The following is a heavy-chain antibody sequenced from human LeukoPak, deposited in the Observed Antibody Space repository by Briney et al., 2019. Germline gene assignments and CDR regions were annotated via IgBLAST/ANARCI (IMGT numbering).Heavy chain of an antibody. CDR2: INGEGSRI. CDR1: GFTFSSYE. J-gene: IGHJ6*02. CDR3: ARDPGYYYYGMDV. Sequence: GGSLRLSCEASGFTFSSYEMNWVRQAPGRGLEWVARINGEGSRISYADSVRGRFTISRDNAKNTAYLQMNSLRAEDTALYYCARDPGYYYYGMDVWGQGTTVVVSS. V-gene: IGHV3-74*01.